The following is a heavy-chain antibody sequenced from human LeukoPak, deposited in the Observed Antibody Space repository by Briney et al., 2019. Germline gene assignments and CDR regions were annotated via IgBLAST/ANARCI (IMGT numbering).Heavy chain of an antibody. V-gene: IGHV1-2*02. CDR1: GYTFATSA. Sequence: ASVKVSCKASGYTFATSALSWVRQAPGQGLEWMGWINPNSGGTNYAQKFQGRVTMTRDTSISTAYMELSRLRSDDTAVYYCARGRTYFDYWGQGTLVTVSS. CDR2: INPNSGGT. J-gene: IGHJ4*02. CDR3: ARGRTYFDY.